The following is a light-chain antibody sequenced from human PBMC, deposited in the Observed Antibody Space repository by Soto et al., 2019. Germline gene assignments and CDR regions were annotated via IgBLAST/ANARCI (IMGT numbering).Light chain of an antibody. Sequence: EIVLTQSPATLSLSPGERATLSCRASQSVSRYLAWYQQKPGQAPRLLIYDASNRATGIPARFSGSGSGTDFTLTISSLEPEGFAVYYCRQRSDWPSTFGGGTKVQIK. J-gene: IGKJ4*01. CDR1: QSVSRY. V-gene: IGKV3-11*01. CDR3: RQRSDWPST. CDR2: DAS.